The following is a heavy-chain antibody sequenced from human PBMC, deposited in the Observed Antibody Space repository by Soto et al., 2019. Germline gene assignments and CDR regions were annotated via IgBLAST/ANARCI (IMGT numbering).Heavy chain of an antibody. CDR1: GDSVSSASFY. J-gene: IGHJ5*02. V-gene: IGHV4-61*01. CDR3: ARVNSARNWFDP. Sequence: SETLSLTCTVSGDSVSSASFYWIWIRQAPGKGLEWIGFIYFSGSTNYNPSLKSRVTMSLDTSKNQFSLNLSSVTPADTAVYYCARVNSARNWFDPWGQGTLVTVSS. CDR2: IYFSGST. D-gene: IGHD4-4*01.